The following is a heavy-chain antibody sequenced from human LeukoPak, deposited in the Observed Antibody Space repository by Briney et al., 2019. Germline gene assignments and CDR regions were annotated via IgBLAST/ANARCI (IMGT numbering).Heavy chain of an antibody. Sequence: ASVKVSCKASGYTFTSYGISWVRQAPGQGLEWMGWISACNGNTNYAQKLQGRVTMTTDTSTSTAYMELRSLRSDDTAVYYCARVYFRIFGVVSRSMDVWGQGTTVTVSS. CDR3: ARVYFRIFGVVSRSMDV. CDR1: GYTFTSYG. V-gene: IGHV1-18*01. J-gene: IGHJ6*02. CDR2: ISACNGNT. D-gene: IGHD3-3*01.